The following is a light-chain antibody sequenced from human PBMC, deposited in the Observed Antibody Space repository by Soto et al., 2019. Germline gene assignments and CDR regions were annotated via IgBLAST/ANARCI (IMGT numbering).Light chain of an antibody. CDR3: QQSYSTPRT. CDR1: QGISSA. J-gene: IGKJ2*01. CDR2: DAS. Sequence: AIQLTQSPSSLSASVGDRVTITCRASQGISSALAWYQQKPGKAPKLLIYDASSLESGVPSRFSGSGSGTDFTLTISSLQPEDFASYYCQQSYSTPRTFGQGTKLEMK. V-gene: IGKV1-13*02.